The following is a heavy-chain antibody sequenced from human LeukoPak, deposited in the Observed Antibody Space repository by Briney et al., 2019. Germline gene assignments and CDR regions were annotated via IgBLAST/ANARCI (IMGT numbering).Heavy chain of an antibody. V-gene: IGHV3-11*01. D-gene: IGHD2-2*01. CDR1: GFTFSDYY. J-gene: IGHJ4*02. Sequence: GGSLRLSCAASGFTFSDYYMSWIRQAPGKGLEWVSYISSSGSTIYYADSVKGRFTISRDNSKNTLYLQMNSLRAEDTAVYYCAKSLVWVVVPAAMMNWGQGTLVTVSS. CDR3: AKSLVWVVVPAAMMN. CDR2: ISSSGSTI.